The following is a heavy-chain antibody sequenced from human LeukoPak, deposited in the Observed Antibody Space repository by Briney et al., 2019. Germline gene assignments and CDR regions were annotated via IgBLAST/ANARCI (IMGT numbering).Heavy chain of an antibody. V-gene: IGHV3-7*01. CDR3: ARDGALTRPNPSGP. Sequence: GGPVRLLCAASRFTYYLHWVRGPPQAPEKAGVWGANIKQGGNETYYVESVKGRFTISRDNAKNFLFLHMDALSAEDTAVYYCARDGALTRPNPSGPWGQGTLVTVSS. CDR1: RFTYYLHW. D-gene: IGHD3-10*01. J-gene: IGHJ5*02. CDR2: IKQGGNET.